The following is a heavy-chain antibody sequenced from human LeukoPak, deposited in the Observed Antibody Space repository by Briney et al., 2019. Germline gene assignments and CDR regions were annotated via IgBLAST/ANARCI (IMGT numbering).Heavy chain of an antibody. J-gene: IGHJ4*02. CDR2: IYYSGST. CDR3: ARNTQWLGSYYFDY. CDR1: GGSISSYY. D-gene: IGHD6-19*01. V-gene: IGHV4-59*01. Sequence: SETLSLTCTVSGGSISSYYWSWIRQPPGKGLEWIGYIYYSGSTNYNPSLKSRVTISADTSKNQFSLKLSSVTAANTAVYYCARNTQWLGSYYFDYWGQGTLVTVSS.